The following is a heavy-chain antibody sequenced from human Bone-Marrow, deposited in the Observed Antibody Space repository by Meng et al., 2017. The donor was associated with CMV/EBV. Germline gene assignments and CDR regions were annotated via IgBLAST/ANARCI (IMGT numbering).Heavy chain of an antibody. CDR1: GFIVSRNY. D-gene: IGHD3-22*01. Sequence: VQLVGSGGGLFQPGGSLRLSCAASGFIVSRNYMYWVRQAPGKGLEWVSGVYSGGTTYYADSVKGRFTISRDNSRNTIFLQMNSLRVDDTAVYYCARGDSSGFYWYFDLWGRGTLVTVSS. CDR3: ARGDSSGFYWYFDL. CDR2: VYSGGTT. V-gene: IGHV3-53*01. J-gene: IGHJ2*01.